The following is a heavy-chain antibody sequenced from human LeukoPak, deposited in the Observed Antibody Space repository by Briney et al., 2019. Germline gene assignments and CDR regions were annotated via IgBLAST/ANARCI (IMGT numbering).Heavy chain of an antibody. CDR3: AREGIAAAGTLDY. J-gene: IGHJ4*02. CDR1: GFTFSSYA. D-gene: IGHD6-13*01. V-gene: IGHV3-30-3*01. CDR2: ISYDGSNK. Sequence: GVSLRLSCAASGFTFSSYAMHWVRQAPGKGLEWVAVISYDGSNKYYADSVKGRFTISRDNSKNTLYLQMNSLRAEDTAVYYCAREGIAAAGTLDYWGQGTLVTVSS.